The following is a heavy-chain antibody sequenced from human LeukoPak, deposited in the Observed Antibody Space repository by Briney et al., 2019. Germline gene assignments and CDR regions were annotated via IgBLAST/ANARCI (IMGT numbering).Heavy chain of an antibody. Sequence: SETLSLTCTVSGGSISSYYWSWIRQPPGKGLEWIGYLYYSGSTNYNPSLKSRVTISVDTSKNQFSLKLSSVTAADTAVYYCARVGLEYSSSSGLGYYYYMDVWGKGTTVTVSS. CDR2: LYYSGST. V-gene: IGHV4-59*01. CDR3: ARVGLEYSSSSGLGYYYYMDV. J-gene: IGHJ6*03. D-gene: IGHD6-6*01. CDR1: GGSISSYY.